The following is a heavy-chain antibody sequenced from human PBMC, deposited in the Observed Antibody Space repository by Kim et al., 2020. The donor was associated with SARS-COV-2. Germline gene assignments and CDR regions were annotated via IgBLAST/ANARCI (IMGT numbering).Heavy chain of an antibody. V-gene: IGHV3-23*01. CDR1: GFTFSSYA. D-gene: IGHD3-10*01. CDR2: ISGSGGST. Sequence: GGSLRLSCAASGFTFSSYAMSWVRQAPGKGLEWVSAISGSGGSTYYAGSVKGRFTISRDNSKNTLYLQMNSLRAEDTAVYYCAKDPDHYYGSGSYWPLGYWGQGTLVTVSS. J-gene: IGHJ4*02. CDR3: AKDPDHYYGSGSYWPLGY.